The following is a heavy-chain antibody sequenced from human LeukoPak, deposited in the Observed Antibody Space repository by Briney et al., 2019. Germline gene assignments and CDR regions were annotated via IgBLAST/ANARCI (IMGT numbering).Heavy chain of an antibody. CDR3: ARRTGARANYGSGSYNY. CDR2: INHSGST. J-gene: IGHJ4*02. D-gene: IGHD3-10*01. CDR1: GGSFSGYY. Sequence: PSETLSLTCAVYGGSFSGYYWSWIRQPPGKGLEWIGEINHSGSTNYNPSLKSRVTISVDTSKNQFSLKLSSVTAADTAVYYCARRTGARANYGSGSYNYWGQGTLVTVSS. V-gene: IGHV4-34*01.